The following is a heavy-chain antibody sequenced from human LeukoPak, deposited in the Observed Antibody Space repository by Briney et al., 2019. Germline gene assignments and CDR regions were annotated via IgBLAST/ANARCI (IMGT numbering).Heavy chain of an antibody. J-gene: IGHJ5*02. CDR1: GFTFTTYT. D-gene: IGHD6-19*01. Sequence: ASVKVSCKTSGFTFTTYTMHWVRQAPGQRLEWMGWINAANGNTQYSQKFQGRVTITRDTSASTAYMELSSLRSEGTAVYYCVRGAPIRVAVAATFDPWGQGTLVTVPS. CDR2: INAANGNT. CDR3: VRGAPIRVAVAATFDP. V-gene: IGHV1-3*01.